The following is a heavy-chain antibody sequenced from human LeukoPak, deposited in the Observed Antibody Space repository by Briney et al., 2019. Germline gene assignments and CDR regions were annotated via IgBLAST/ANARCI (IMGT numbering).Heavy chain of an antibody. CDR3: AKTCSSSSCYMVQ. V-gene: IGHV1-18*01. J-gene: IGHJ4*02. CDR1: GYTFANFG. D-gene: IGHD2-2*02. CDR2: ISVYYGKT. Sequence: GASVKVSCKASGYTFANFGITWVRQAPGQGLEWMGWISVYYGKTNYAQNLQGRVTLTTDTSTSTAYMELSSLRSDDTAVYYCAKTCSSSSCYMVQWGQGTLVTVSS.